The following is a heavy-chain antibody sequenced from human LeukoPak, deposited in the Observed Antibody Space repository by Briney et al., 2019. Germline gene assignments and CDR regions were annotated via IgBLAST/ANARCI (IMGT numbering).Heavy chain of an antibody. V-gene: IGHV3-48*04. CDR3: ARGRPPPRPIVVVPAAHDY. Sequence: GGSLRLSCAASGFTFSSYSMNWVRQAPGKGLEWVSYISSSSSTIYYADSVKGRFTISRDNAKNSLYLQMNSLRAEDTAVYYCARGRPPPRPIVVVPAAHDYWGQGTLVTVPS. D-gene: IGHD2-2*01. J-gene: IGHJ4*02. CDR2: ISSSSSTI. CDR1: GFTFSSYS.